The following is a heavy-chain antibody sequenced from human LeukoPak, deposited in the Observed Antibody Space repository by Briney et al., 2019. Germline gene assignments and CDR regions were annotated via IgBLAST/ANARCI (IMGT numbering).Heavy chain of an antibody. J-gene: IGHJ5*02. Sequence: GGSLRLSCAASGFTFSDYYMSWIRQAPGKGLEWVSYISSSGSTIYYADSVKGRFTISRDNAKNSLYLQINSLRAEDTAVYYCASDYYASGTYYNKEFDPWGQGTLVTVSP. CDR2: ISSSGSTI. CDR1: GFTFSDYY. CDR3: ASDYYASGTYYNKEFDP. V-gene: IGHV3-11*04. D-gene: IGHD3-10*01.